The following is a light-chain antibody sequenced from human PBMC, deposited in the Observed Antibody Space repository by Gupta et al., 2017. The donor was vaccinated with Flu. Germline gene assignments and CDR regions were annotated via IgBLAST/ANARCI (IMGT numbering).Light chain of an antibody. CDR3: SSYTNRVTCV. Sequence: NSDVGNYNRVSWYQQSPGTFLKVIIYEVVNRHLWVPYLFSWSKFCNTTSLTISGLQAEDESDYDFSSYTNRVTCVFGGGTKLTVL. CDR2: EVV. J-gene: IGLJ3*02. CDR1: NSDVGNYNR. V-gene: IGLV2-18*02.